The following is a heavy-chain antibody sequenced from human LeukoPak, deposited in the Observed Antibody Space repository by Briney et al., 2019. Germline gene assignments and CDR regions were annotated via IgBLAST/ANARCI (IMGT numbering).Heavy chain of an antibody. J-gene: IGHJ2*01. CDR3: ARALGLGVAAPNWYFDL. D-gene: IGHD2-15*01. Sequence: SETLSLTCAVYGGSFSGYYWSWIRQPPGKGLEWIGYIYYSGSTNYNPSLKSRVTISVDTSKNQFSLKLSSVTAADTAVYYCARALGLGVAAPNWYFDLWGRGTLVTVSS. V-gene: IGHV4-59*01. CDR1: GGSFSGYY. CDR2: IYYSGST.